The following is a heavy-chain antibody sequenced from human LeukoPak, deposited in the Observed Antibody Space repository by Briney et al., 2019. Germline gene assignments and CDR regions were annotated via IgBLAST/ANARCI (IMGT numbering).Heavy chain of an antibody. CDR2: ISDRDHNT. D-gene: IGHD5/OR15-5a*01. CDR3: AKGGLSRAGLDF. CDR1: GLTFSSYA. V-gene: IGHV3-23*01. Sequence: AGSLSLSCAASGLTFSSYAMTWVRQAPGKGLEWVSSISDRDHNTYYADSVKSRFTISRDNSKNPLYLQMSSLRAADTAVYYCAKGGLSRAGLDFWGQGTLVTVSS. J-gene: IGHJ4*02.